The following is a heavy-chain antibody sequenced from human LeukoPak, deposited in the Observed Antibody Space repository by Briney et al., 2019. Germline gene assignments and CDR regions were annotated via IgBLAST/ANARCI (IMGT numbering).Heavy chain of an antibody. CDR2: ISTYNGNT. CDR3: ARDKGSITMVRGVNYWFDP. J-gene: IGHJ5*02. CDR1: GYTFTSYG. D-gene: IGHD3-10*01. Sequence: ASVKVSCKASGYTFTSYGISWVRQAPGQGLEWMGWISTYNGNTNYAQKLQGRVTMTTDTSTSTAYMELRSLRSDDTAVYYGARDKGSITMVRGVNYWFDPWGQGTLVTVSS. V-gene: IGHV1-18*01.